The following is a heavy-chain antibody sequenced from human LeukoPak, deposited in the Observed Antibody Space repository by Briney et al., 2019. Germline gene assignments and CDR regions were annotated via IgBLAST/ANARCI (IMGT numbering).Heavy chain of an antibody. Sequence: GGSLRLSCTVSGFTVSSNSMSWVRQAPGKGLEWVSFIYSAANTHYSDSVKGRFTISIDNSKNTLYLQMNSLRAEDTAVYYCARGPSIAAAGTGNWFDPWGQGTLVTVSS. CDR3: ARGPSIAAAGTGNWFDP. V-gene: IGHV3-53*01. CDR2: IYSAANT. CDR1: GFTVSSNS. J-gene: IGHJ5*02. D-gene: IGHD6-13*01.